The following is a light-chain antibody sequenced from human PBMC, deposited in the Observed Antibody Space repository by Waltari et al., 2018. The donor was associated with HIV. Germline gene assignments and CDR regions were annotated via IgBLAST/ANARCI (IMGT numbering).Light chain of an antibody. V-gene: IGKV1-12*01. J-gene: IGKJ4*01. CDR3: QHGSDFPLS. CDR1: QDINTR. CDR2: ASS. Sequence: IQLTQSPPYLSASVGDRVTITCRASQDINTRLAWYQQKPGKAPNLVIYASSRLQSGVPSRFSGSGSGTFFTLTIDDFQTDDSATYYCQHGSDFPLSFGGGTKVEI.